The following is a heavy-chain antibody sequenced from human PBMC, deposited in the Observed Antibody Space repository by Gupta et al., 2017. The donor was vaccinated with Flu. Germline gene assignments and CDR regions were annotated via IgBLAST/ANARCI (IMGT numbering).Heavy chain of an antibody. CDR1: GFTLGRYW. CDR2: RKQDGGQT. Sequence: VQLMESGGDSVQPGESLRLTCAASGFTLGRYWMNWVRQAPWKGLEWVASRKQDGGQTYYVDSVRGRFTSYRDNGRNSVYLQINRPRAEDTAVYYCARGSMCESSNCHSEPTFWYRDLWGRGTPVTVSS. D-gene: IGHD2-21*02. CDR3: ARGSMCESSNCHSEPTFWYRDL. V-gene: IGHV3-7*01. J-gene: IGHJ2*01.